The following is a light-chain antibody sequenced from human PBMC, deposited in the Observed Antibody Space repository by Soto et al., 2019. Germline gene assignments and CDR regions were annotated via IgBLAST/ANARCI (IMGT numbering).Light chain of an antibody. J-gene: IGLJ1*01. CDR1: SSDVGGYNY. CDR2: EVN. V-gene: IGLV2-14*01. CDR3: SSYTSRSTAV. Sequence: QSALTQPASVSGSPGQSITISCTGTSSDVGGYNYVSWYQQHPGKAPKLMIYEVNYRPSGVSNRFSGSKSGNTASLTISGLQTEDEADYYCSSYTSRSTAVFGTGTKLTVL.